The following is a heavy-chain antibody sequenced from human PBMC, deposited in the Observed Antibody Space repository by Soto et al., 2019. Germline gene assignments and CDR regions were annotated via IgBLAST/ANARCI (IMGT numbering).Heavy chain of an antibody. Sequence: KPSETLSLTCTVSGGSISSGGYYWSWIRQHPGKGLEWIGYIYYSGSTYYNPSLKSRVTISVDTSKNQFSLKLRSVTAADTAVYYCARGVDRQWADYWGQGTLVTVSS. CDR3: ARGVDRQWADY. CDR1: GGSISSGGYY. CDR2: IYYSGST. J-gene: IGHJ4*02. D-gene: IGHD6-19*01. V-gene: IGHV4-31*03.